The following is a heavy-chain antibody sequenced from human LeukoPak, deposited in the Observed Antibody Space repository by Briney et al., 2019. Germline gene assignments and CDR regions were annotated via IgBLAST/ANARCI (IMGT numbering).Heavy chain of an antibody. CDR2: INHSGST. CDR3: ARENSSTVTLDY. J-gene: IGHJ4*02. CDR1: GGSFGGYY. D-gene: IGHD2-2*01. V-gene: IGHV4-34*01. Sequence: SETLSLTCAVYGGSFGGYYWSWIRQPPGKGLEWIGDINHSGSTNYNPSLKSRVTMSVDTSKNQFSLKLSSVTAADTAVYYCARENSSTVTLDYWGQGTLVTVSS.